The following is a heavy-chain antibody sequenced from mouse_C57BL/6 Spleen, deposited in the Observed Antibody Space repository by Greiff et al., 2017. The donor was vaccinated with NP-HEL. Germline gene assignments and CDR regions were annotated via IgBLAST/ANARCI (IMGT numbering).Heavy chain of an antibody. J-gene: IGHJ4*01. CDR2: ISNLAYSI. D-gene: IGHD2-4*01. V-gene: IGHV5-15*01. CDR1: GFTFSDYG. CDR3: ARHRVYYDYDDAMDY. Sequence: EVKVVESGGGLVQPGGSLKLSCAASGFTFSDYGMAWVRQAPRKGPEWVAFISNLAYSIYYADTVTGRFTISRANAKNTLYLEMSSLRSEDTAMYYCARHRVYYDYDDAMDYWGQGTSVTVSS.